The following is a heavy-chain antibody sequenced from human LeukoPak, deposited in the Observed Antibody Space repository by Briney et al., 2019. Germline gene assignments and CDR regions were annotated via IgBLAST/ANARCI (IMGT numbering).Heavy chain of an antibody. D-gene: IGHD1-26*01. J-gene: IGHJ4*02. CDR2: ISGSGGST. V-gene: IGHV3-23*01. CDR1: GFTFSSYA. Sequence: GGSLRLSCAASGFTFSSYAMSWVRQAPGKGLEWVSAISGSGGSTYYADSVKGRFTISRDNSKNTLYLQMNSLRAEDTAVYYCTTDLEGATDVDYWGQGTLVTVSS. CDR3: TTDLEGATDVDY.